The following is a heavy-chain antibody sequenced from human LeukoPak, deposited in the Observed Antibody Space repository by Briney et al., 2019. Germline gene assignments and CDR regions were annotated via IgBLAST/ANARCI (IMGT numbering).Heavy chain of an antibody. V-gene: IGHV4-34*01. CDR1: GGSFSGYY. CDR3: ARGSNYYESGKGWFDP. Sequence: PSETLSLTCAVYGGSFSGYYWSWLRQPPGKGLEWIGEINHGGSTNYNPSLKSRVTISVDTSKNQFSLKLSSVTAADTSVYFCARGSNYYESGKGWFDPWGQGTLVTVSS. CDR2: INHGGST. D-gene: IGHD3-10*01. J-gene: IGHJ5*02.